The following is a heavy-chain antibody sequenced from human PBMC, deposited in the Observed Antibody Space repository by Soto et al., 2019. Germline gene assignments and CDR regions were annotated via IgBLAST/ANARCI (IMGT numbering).Heavy chain of an antibody. D-gene: IGHD6-13*01. CDR2: IYYSGST. CDR1: GGSISSSSYY. Sequence: SETLSLTCTVSGGSISSSSYYWGWIRQPPGKGLEWIGSIYYSGSTYYNPSLKSRVTISVDTSKNQFSLKLSSVTAADTAVYYCARHRAAAAPTVSPVDYWGQGTLVTVSS. V-gene: IGHV4-39*01. CDR3: ARHRAAAAPTVSPVDY. J-gene: IGHJ4*02.